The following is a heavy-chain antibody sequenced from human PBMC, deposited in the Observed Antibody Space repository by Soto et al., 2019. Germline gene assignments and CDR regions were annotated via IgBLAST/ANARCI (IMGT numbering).Heavy chain of an antibody. CDR3: AREEEQWLVHWSGYYYYGMDV. D-gene: IGHD6-19*01. CDR1: GYTFSSYG. CDR2: ISAYNGNT. Sequence: ASVKVSCKASGYTFSSYGISWVRQAPGQGLEWMGWISAYNGNTNYAQKLQGRVTMTTDTSTSTAYMELRSLRSDDTAVYYCAREEEQWLVHWSGYYYYGMDVWGQGTTVTVSS. J-gene: IGHJ6*02. V-gene: IGHV1-18*01.